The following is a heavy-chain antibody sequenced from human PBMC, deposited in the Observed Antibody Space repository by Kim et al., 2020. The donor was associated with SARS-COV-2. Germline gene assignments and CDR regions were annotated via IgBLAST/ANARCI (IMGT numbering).Heavy chain of an antibody. CDR1: GGTFSSYA. CDR2: IIPIFGTA. J-gene: IGHJ4*01. CDR3: ARGAVAGTAPVY. Sequence: SVKVSCKASGGTFSSYAISWVRQAPGQGLEWMGGIIPIFGTANYAQKFQGRVTITADESTSTAYMELSSLRSEDTAVYYCARGAVAGTAPVYCGHGTLVTVSS. D-gene: IGHD6-19*01. V-gene: IGHV1-69*13.